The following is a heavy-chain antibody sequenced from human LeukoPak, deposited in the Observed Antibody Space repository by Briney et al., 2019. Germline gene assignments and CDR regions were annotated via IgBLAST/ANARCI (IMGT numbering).Heavy chain of an antibody. Sequence: PSETLSLTCAVYGGSFSGYYWSWIRQPPGKGLEWIGEINHSGSTNYNPSLKSRVTISVDTSKKQFSLKLSSVTAADTAVYYCSREEKVGELLADFWGQGTLVTVSS. D-gene: IGHD1-26*01. J-gene: IGHJ4*02. V-gene: IGHV4-34*01. CDR2: INHSGST. CDR1: GGSFSGYY. CDR3: SREEKVGELLADF.